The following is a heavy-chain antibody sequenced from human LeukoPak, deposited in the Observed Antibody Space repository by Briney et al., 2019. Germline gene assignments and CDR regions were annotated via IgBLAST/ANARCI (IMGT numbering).Heavy chain of an antibody. J-gene: IGHJ4*02. CDR1: GFTFSSYW. CDR3: ARSLITMVRGVCDY. CDR2: IKQDGSEK. Sequence: GGSLRLSCAASGFTFSSYWMSWVRQAPGKGLEWVANIKQDGSEKYYVESVKGRFTISRDNAKNSLYLQMNSLRAEDTAVYYCARSLITMVRGVCDYWGQGTLVTVSS. D-gene: IGHD3-10*01. V-gene: IGHV3-7*03.